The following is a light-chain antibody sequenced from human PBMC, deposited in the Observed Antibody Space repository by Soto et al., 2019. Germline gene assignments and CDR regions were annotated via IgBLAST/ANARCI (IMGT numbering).Light chain of an antibody. J-gene: IGLJ3*02. Sequence: QPVLTQPRSVSGSPGQSVTISCTGTSSDVGGYNYVSWYQQYPGKAPKLMTYDVSKRPSGIPDRFSGSKSGNTASLTISGLQAEDEADYYCCSYAGSYIWVFGGGTKVTVL. V-gene: IGLV2-11*01. CDR1: SSDVGGYNY. CDR3: CSYAGSYIWV. CDR2: DVS.